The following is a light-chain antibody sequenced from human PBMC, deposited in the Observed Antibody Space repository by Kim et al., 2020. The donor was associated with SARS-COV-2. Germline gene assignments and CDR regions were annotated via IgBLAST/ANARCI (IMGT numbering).Light chain of an antibody. Sequence: GQTARITCSGDALPKQYAYWYQQKPGQAPVLVIYKDSERPSGIPERFSGSSSGTTVTLTISGVQAEDEADYYCQSADSSGTSRGVVFGGGTQLTVL. CDR2: KDS. CDR1: ALPKQY. V-gene: IGLV3-25*03. CDR3: QSADSSGTSRGVV. J-gene: IGLJ2*01.